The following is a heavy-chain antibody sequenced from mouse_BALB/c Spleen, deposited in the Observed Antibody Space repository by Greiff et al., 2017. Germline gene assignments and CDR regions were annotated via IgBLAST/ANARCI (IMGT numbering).Heavy chain of an antibody. CDR2: ISSGGSYT. V-gene: IGHV5-9-4*01. D-gene: IGHD1-2*01. Sequence: EVKLEESGGGLVKPGGSLKLSCAASGFTFSSYAMSWVRQSPEKRLEWVAEISSGGSYTYYPDTVTGRFTISRDNAKNTLYLEMSSLRSEDTAMYYCARLITTAPWFAYWGQGTLVTVSA. J-gene: IGHJ3*01. CDR1: GFTFSSYA. CDR3: ARLITTAPWFAY.